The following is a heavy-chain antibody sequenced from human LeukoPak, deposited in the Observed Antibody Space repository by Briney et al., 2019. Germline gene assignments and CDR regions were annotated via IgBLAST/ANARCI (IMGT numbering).Heavy chain of an antibody. Sequence: GSLRLSCAASGFTFSSYWMSWVRQPPGKGLEWIGSIYYTGSTFYNPSLESRVTISVDTSKNQFSMKLSSVTAADAAVYFCAREWTTWGAFDIWGQGTVVTVSS. V-gene: IGHV4-39*07. CDR3: AREWTTWGAFDI. D-gene: IGHD2/OR15-2a*01. CDR2: IYYTGST. CDR1: GFTFSSYW. J-gene: IGHJ3*02.